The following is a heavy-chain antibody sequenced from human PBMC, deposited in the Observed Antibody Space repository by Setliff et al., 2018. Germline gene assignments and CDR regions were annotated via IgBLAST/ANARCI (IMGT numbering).Heavy chain of an antibody. CDR2: IYYSGST. CDR1: GGSISSSSYY. D-gene: IGHD2-21*01. CDR3: ARGRYWFAPNWFDP. Sequence: PSETLSLTCTVSGGSISSSSYYWGWIRQPPGKGLEWIGSIYYSGSTYYNPSLKSRVTISVDTSKNQFSLKLSSVTVADTAVYYCARGRYWFAPNWFDPWGQGTLVTVSS. J-gene: IGHJ5*02. V-gene: IGHV4-39*07.